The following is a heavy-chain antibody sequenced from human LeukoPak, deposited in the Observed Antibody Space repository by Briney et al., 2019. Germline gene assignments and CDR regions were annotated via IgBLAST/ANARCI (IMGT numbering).Heavy chain of an antibody. CDR3: ARAYSSGWYGSNAFDI. CDR1: GGSISSGSYY. CDR2: IYTSGST. J-gene: IGHJ3*02. V-gene: IGHV4-61*02. Sequence: PSETLSLTCTVSGGSISSGSYYWSWIRQPAGKGLEWIGRIYTSGSTNYNPSLKSRVTISVDRSKNQFSLKLSSVTAADTAVYYCARAYSSGWYGSNAFDIWGQGTMVTVSS. D-gene: IGHD6-19*01.